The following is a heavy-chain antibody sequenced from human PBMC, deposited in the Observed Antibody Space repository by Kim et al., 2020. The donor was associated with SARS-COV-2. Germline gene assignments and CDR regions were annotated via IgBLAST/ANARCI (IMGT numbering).Heavy chain of an antibody. CDR2: ISYDGSNK. D-gene: IGHD6-19*01. V-gene: IGHV3-33*05. Sequence: GGSLRLSCAASGFTFSSYGMHWVRQAPGKGLEWVAVISYDGSNKYYADSVKGRFTISRDNSKNTLYLQMNSLRAEDTAVYYCARGSQWLHYWGQGTLVTVSS. CDR3: ARGSQWLHY. J-gene: IGHJ4*02. CDR1: GFTFSSYG.